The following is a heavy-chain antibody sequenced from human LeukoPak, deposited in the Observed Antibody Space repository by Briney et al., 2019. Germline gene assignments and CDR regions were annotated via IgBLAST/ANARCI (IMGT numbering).Heavy chain of an antibody. CDR1: GFTFDDYA. CDR2: ISWNSGSI. J-gene: IGHJ3*02. D-gene: IGHD3-10*01. CDR3: AKVRFGELYAFDI. Sequence: GRSLRLSCAASGFTFDDYAMHWVRQAPGKGLEGVSGISWNSGSIVYADSVKGRFTISRDNAKNSLYLQMNSLRAEDTALYYCAKVRFGELYAFDIWGQGTMVTVSS. V-gene: IGHV3-9*01.